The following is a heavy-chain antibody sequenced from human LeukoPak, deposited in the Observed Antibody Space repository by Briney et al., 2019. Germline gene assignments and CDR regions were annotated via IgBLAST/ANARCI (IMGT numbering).Heavy chain of an antibody. J-gene: IGHJ6*02. V-gene: IGHV3-30*18. Sequence: GRSLRRSCAASGFTFSSYGMHWARQAPSKGLEWVAVISYDGSNKYYADSVKGRFTISRDNSKNTLYLQMNSLRAEDTAVYYCAKEYSSSWYPGMDVWGQGTTVTVSS. CDR1: GFTFSSYG. CDR3: AKEYSSSWYPGMDV. CDR2: ISYDGSNK. D-gene: IGHD6-13*01.